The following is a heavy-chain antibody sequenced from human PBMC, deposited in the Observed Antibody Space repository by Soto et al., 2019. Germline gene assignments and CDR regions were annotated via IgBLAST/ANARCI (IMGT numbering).Heavy chain of an antibody. CDR3: VRNSPSSDGWFCDH. V-gene: IGHV3-72*01. Sequence: PGGSLRLSCAGSGFTFSDHYMDWVRQAPGKGLEWVARTRNKINSYSTEYAASVKGRFTVSRGDPENSLYLQMNSVKTEDTAVYYCVRNSPSSDGWFCDHWGQGTLVTVSS. CDR1: GFTFSDHY. J-gene: IGHJ4*02. CDR2: TRNKINSYST. D-gene: IGHD6-19*01.